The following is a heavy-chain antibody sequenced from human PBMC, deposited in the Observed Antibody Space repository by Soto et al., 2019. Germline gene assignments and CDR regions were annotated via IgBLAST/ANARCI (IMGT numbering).Heavy chain of an antibody. Sequence: QVQLQESGPGLVKPSQTLSLTCTVSGGSISSVGYYWSWIRQHPGKGLEWIGYIYNSGSTHYNPSLKSRITMSVYTSKNQFSLKLSSVTVADTAVYFCARETVGTIDRWGQGTLVTVSS. CDR3: ARETVGTIDR. V-gene: IGHV4-31*03. J-gene: IGHJ5*02. CDR1: GGSISSVGYY. D-gene: IGHD5-12*01. CDR2: IYNSGST.